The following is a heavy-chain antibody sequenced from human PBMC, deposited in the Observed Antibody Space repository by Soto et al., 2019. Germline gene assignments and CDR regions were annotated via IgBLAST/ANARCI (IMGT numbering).Heavy chain of an antibody. CDR2: ISAYTGNT. J-gene: IGHJ4*02. V-gene: IGHV1-18*01. D-gene: IGHD4-17*01. CDR3: ARRWTTGEIDY. CDR1: GYIFNSFG. Sequence: VQLMQSGGEVKKPGASVKVSCKASGYIFNSFGISWVRQAPGQGLEWMGWISAYTGNTKYAQNFQGRVTMTTDTSTSTAYMELRSLRSDDTAVYYCARRWTTGEIDYWGQGTLVTVSS.